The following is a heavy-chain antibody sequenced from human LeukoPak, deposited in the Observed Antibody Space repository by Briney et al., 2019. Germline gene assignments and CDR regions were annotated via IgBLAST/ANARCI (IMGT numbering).Heavy chain of an antibody. V-gene: IGHV3-30*18. CDR3: AKDQTDGDYSHWYFDL. Sequence: GGSLRLSCVGSGFSFSTYGMHWVRGAPGKGVEWGAIISYDGSNIYYADSVKGRFTISRDNSKNTLYLQMNSLRGEDTAVYYCAKDQTDGDYSHWYFDLWGRGTLVTVSS. CDR1: GFSFSTYG. CDR2: ISYDGSNI. J-gene: IGHJ2*01. D-gene: IGHD4-17*01.